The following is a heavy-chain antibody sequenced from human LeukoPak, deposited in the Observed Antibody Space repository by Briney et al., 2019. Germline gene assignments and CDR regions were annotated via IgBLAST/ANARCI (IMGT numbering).Heavy chain of an antibody. D-gene: IGHD3-3*01. V-gene: IGHV1-69*13. Sequence: GASVKVSCKASGGTFSNYAITWVRQAPGQGLEWMGGIIPIFGTSNYAQKFQGRVTITADESTSTAYIELSSLRSEDTAVYYCARIGPAYYDFWSGPKYGMDVWGQGTTVTVSS. CDR2: IIPIFGTS. CDR3: ARIGPAYYDFWSGPKYGMDV. J-gene: IGHJ6*02. CDR1: GGTFSNYA.